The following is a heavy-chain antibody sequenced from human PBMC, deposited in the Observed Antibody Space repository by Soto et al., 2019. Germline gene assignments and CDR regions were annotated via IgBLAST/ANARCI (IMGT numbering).Heavy chain of an antibody. CDR3: ARPGGSSGLAYYYYGMDV. Sequence: SVNVSCKASGGTFSSYAISWVRQAPGQGLEWMGGIIPIFGTANYAQKFQGRVTITADESTSTAYMELSSLRSEDTAVYYCARPGGSSGLAYYYYGMDVWGQGTTVTVSS. CDR2: IIPIFGTA. J-gene: IGHJ6*02. V-gene: IGHV1-69*13. CDR1: GGTFSSYA. D-gene: IGHD6-19*01.